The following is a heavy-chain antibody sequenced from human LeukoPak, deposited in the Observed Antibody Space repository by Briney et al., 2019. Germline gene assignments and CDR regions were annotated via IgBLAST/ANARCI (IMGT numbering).Heavy chain of an antibody. D-gene: IGHD4-17*01. CDR3: ARRSDYGFVRFDY. J-gene: IGHJ4*02. V-gene: IGHV4-38-2*02. Sequence: SETLSLTCTVSGYSMSSGYYWGWIRQPPGKGLEWIGSIYHSGSTYYNPSLKSRVTISVDTSKNQFSLKLSSVTAADTAVYYCARRSDYGFVRFDYWGQGTLVTVSS. CDR2: IYHSGST. CDR1: GYSMSSGYY.